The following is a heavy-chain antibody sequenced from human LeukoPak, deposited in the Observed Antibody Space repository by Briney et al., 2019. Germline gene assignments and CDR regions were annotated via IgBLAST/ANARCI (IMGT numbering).Heavy chain of an antibody. J-gene: IGHJ3*02. CDR1: GGSITSNY. CDR3: ARRTVDTAMVYAFDI. D-gene: IGHD5-18*01. V-gene: IGHV4-59*08. Sequence: SETLSLTCSVSGGSITSNYWTWIRQSPGKGLEWIGYIDYRGSTNHNPSLKSRVTMSVDTSKNQFSLKLSSVTAADTAVYYCARRTVDTAMVYAFDIWGQGTMVTVSS. CDR2: IDYRGST.